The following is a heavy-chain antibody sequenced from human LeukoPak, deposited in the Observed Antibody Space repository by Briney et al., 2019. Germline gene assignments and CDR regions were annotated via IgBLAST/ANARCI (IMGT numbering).Heavy chain of an antibody. D-gene: IGHD3-22*01. CDR2: FDPEDGET. V-gene: IGHV1-24*01. Sequence: ASVKVSCKVSGYTLTELSMHWVRQAPGKGLEWMEGFDPEDGETIYAQKFQGRVTMTEDTSTDTAYMELSSLRSEDTAVYYCATATSGYYYDSSGYYGHYWGQGTLVTVSS. J-gene: IGHJ4*02. CDR1: GYTLTELS. CDR3: ATATSGYYYDSSGYYGHY.